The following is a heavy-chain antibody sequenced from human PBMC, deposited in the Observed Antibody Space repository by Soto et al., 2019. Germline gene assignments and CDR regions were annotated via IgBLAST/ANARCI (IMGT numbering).Heavy chain of an antibody. CDR2: ISGSGGST. CDR1: GFTFSSYA. V-gene: IGHV3-23*01. J-gene: IGHJ2*01. D-gene: IGHD3-10*01. Sequence: EVQLLESGGGLVQPGGSLRLSCAASGFTFSSYAMSWVRQAPGKGLEWVSAISGSGGSTYYADSVKGRFTISRDTSKKKLYLKMNSLRAEATAVYYCAKAGGFGGYWYFDLWGRGTLVTVSS. CDR3: AKAGGFGGYWYFDL.